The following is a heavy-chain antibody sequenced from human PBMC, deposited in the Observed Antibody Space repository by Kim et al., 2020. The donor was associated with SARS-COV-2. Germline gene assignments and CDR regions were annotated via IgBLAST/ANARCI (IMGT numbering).Heavy chain of an antibody. Sequence: GGSLRLSCAASGFTFSSYWMSWVRQAPGKGLEWVANIKQDGSEKYYVDSVKGRFTISRDNAKNSLYLQMNSLRAEDTAVYYCASTDFWSGYIGNWFDPWGQGTLVTVSS. CDR3: ASTDFWSGYIGNWFDP. CDR1: GFTFSSYW. J-gene: IGHJ5*02. V-gene: IGHV3-7*01. D-gene: IGHD3-3*01. CDR2: IKQDGSEK.